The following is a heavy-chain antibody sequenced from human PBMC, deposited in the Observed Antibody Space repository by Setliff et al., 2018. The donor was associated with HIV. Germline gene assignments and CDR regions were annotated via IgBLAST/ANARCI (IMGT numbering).Heavy chain of an antibody. CDR1: GFTLTTYS. D-gene: IGHD6-19*01. Sequence: PGGSLRLSCAASGFTLTTYSMNWVRQAPGKGLEWVSSISSSSSTIYYADPVKGRFTISRDNAKNSLYLQMNSLRAEDTAVYYCARGGTHSSGFNWFDPWGQGTLVTVSS. J-gene: IGHJ5*02. CDR2: ISSSSSTI. CDR3: ARGGTHSSGFNWFDP. V-gene: IGHV3-48*01.